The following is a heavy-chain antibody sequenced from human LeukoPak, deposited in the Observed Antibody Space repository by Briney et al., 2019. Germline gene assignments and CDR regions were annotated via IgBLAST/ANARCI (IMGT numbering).Heavy chain of an antibody. CDR3: AREYYDFGALGY. V-gene: IGHV4-30-2*01. CDR1: GGSISSGGYY. D-gene: IGHD3-3*01. CDR2: IYHSGST. Sequence: SETLSLTCTVSGGSISSGGYYWSWIGQPPGKGLEWIGYIYHSGSTYYNPSLRSRVTISVDRSKNQFSLKLSSVTAADTAVYYCAREYYDFGALGYWGQGTLVTVSS. J-gene: IGHJ4*02.